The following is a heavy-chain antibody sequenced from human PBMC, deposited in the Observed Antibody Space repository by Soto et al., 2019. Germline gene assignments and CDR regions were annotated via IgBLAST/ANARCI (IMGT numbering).Heavy chain of an antibody. J-gene: IGHJ5*02. D-gene: IGHD3-22*01. CDR1: GFTFSSYA. CDR3: ARDSQIPDSSGYNDQGWFDP. V-gene: IGHV3-30-3*01. CDR2: ISYDGSNK. Sequence: GGSLRLSCAASGFTFSSYAMHWVRQAPDKGLEWVAVISYDGSNKYYADSVKGRFTISRDNSKNTLYLQMNSLRAEDTAVYYCARDSQIPDSSGYNDQGWFDPWGQGTLVTISS.